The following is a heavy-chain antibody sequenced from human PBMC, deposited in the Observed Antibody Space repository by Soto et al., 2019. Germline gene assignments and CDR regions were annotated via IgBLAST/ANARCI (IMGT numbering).Heavy chain of an antibody. CDR1: GGSISRSNW. Sequence: SETLSLTCAVSGGSISRSNWWSWVRQPPGKGLEWIGEIYHSGSTNYNPSLKSRVTISVDKSKNQFSLKLSSVTAADTAMYHCTTDVWESLSSDYWGQGTLVTVSS. J-gene: IGHJ4*02. CDR3: TTDVWESLSSDY. V-gene: IGHV4-4*02. D-gene: IGHD3-16*01. CDR2: IYHSGST.